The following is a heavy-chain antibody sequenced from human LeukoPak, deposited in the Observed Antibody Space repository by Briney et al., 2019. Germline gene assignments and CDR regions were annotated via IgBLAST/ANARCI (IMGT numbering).Heavy chain of an antibody. J-gene: IGHJ4*02. CDR1: GFIVSSNY. CDR3: ATLYGSSRGAFDY. CDR2: LYSGGGT. Sequence: GGSLRLSCAASGFIVSSNYMSWVRQAPGKGLEWVSVLYSGGGTYYADSVKGRFTISRDNSKNTLYLQMNSLRAEDTAIYYCATLYGSSRGAFDYWGQGTLVTVSS. D-gene: IGHD3-10*01. V-gene: IGHV3-53*01.